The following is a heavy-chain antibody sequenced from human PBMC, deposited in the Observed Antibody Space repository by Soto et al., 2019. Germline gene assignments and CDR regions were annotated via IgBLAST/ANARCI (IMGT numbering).Heavy chain of an antibody. CDR3: ARKGMAARYSDY. J-gene: IGHJ4*02. CDR2: ISSSGSNI. D-gene: IGHD6-6*01. CDR1: GFTFSNYE. Sequence: PGGSLRRSCAASGFTFSNYEMNWVRQAPGKGLEWVSYISSSGSNIYYADSVKGRFTISRDNAKNSLHLQMNSLRAEDTAIYYCARKGMAARYSDYWGQGS. V-gene: IGHV3-48*03.